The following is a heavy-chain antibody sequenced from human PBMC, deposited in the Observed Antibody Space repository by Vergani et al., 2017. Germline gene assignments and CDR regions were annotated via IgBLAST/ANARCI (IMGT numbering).Heavy chain of an antibody. CDR2: VIPILDTP. Sequence: QVILEQSGPEVKKPGSSVTVSCKASGGRFNRHAISWVRQAPGQGLEWMGGVIPILDTPNYAQNFRGRVSITADESTNPAYMELTSLTSDETAVYFCAGDPAGLFFYDSWGQGTLITVSS. CDR1: GGRFNRHA. D-gene: IGHD3-16*01. V-gene: IGHV1-69*01. J-gene: IGHJ4*02. CDR3: AGDPAGLFFYDS.